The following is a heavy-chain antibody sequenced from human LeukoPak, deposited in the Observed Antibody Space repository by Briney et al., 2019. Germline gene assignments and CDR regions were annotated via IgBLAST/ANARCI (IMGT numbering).Heavy chain of an antibody. CDR2: IRGSGGTT. J-gene: IGHJ4*02. V-gene: IGHV3-23*01. CDR1: GFTFSNYA. D-gene: IGHD6-13*01. CDR3: AKDSSSSWYYFDH. Sequence: GGSLRLSCAASGFTFSNYAMSWVRQAPGKGLEWVSAIRGSGGTTYYADSVKGRFTISRDNSKNTLYLQMNSLRAEDTAVYYCAKDSSSSWYYFDHWGRGSRVTVSS.